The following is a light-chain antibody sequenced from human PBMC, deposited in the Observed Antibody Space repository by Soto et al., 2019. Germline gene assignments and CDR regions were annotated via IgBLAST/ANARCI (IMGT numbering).Light chain of an antibody. J-gene: IGLJ1*01. CDR3: CSYAGNYTYV. CDR1: SSDVGGYNY. CDR2: DVS. V-gene: IGLV2-11*01. Sequence: QSVLTQPRSVSGSPGQSVTISCTGTSSDVGGYNYVSWYQQHPGKAPKLMIYDVSKRPPGVPDRFSGSKSDNTASLTISGLQAEDEADYYCCSYAGNYTYVFGTWTKVTVL.